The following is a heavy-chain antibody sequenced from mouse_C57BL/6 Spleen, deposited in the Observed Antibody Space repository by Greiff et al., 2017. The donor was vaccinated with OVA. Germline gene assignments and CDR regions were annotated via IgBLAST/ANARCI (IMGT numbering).Heavy chain of an antibody. CDR1: GFTFSNYW. Sequence: DVKLEESGGGLVQPGGSMKLSCVASGFTFSNYWMNWVRQSPEKGLEWVAQIRLKSDNYATHYAESVKGRFTISRDDSKSSVYLQMNNLRAEDTGIYYCTRDPHYYFDYWGQGTTLTVSS. CDR2: IRLKSDNYAT. CDR3: TRDPHYYFDY. J-gene: IGHJ2*01. V-gene: IGHV6-3*01.